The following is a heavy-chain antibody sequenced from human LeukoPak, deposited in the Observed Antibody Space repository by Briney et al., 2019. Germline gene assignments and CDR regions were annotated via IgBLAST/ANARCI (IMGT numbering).Heavy chain of an antibody. D-gene: IGHD3-10*01. CDR1: GFTFSSYA. J-gene: IGHJ4*02. CDR3: ARVFYGSGKTDY. CDR2: ISSSSSYI. V-gene: IGHV3-21*01. Sequence: GGTLRLSCAASGFTFSSYAMSCVRQARGKGLEGVSSISSSSSYIYYADSVKGRFTISRDNAKNSLYLQMNSLRAEDTAVYYCARVFYGSGKTDYWGQGTLVTVSS.